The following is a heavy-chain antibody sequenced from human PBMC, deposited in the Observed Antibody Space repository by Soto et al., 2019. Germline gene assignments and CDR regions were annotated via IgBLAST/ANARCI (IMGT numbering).Heavy chain of an antibody. J-gene: IGHJ4*02. V-gene: IGHV1-2*02. CDR3: TRKVVPYNFDY. D-gene: IGHD1-1*01. Sequence: GASVKVFCRASGYMITGYYMHWWRQAPGQGPEWMGWINPNCGGTNDQQKVQGRVTMTRDPSISTVYLELSSQRCANPVVYSCTRKVVPYNFDYWGQGTLVTVSS. CDR2: INPNCGGT. CDR1: GYMITGYY.